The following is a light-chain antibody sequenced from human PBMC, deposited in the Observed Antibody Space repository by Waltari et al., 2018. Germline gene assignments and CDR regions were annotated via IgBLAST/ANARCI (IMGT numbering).Light chain of an antibody. CDR1: SNDIGNYDL. CDR2: GAT. Sequence: QSALTQPASVSGSPGQSITLPCTGTSNDIGNYDLVSWYQQRPGEAPKLLMYGATNRPSGVSNRFSGSKSGKTASLTISGLQTEDEADYYCFSFVAANSFGFGPGTKVTVL. J-gene: IGLJ1*01. CDR3: FSFVAANSFG. V-gene: IGLV2-23*01.